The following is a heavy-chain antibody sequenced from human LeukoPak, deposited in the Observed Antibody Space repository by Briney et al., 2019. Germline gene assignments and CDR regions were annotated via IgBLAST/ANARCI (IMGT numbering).Heavy chain of an antibody. V-gene: IGHV4-59*08. D-gene: IGHD6-19*01. CDR2: IYYSGST. CDR1: GGSISSYY. J-gene: IGHJ4*02. CDR3: AGGYSSGWAFDY. Sequence: SETLSLTCTVSGGSISSYYWSWIRQPPGKGLEWIGYIYYSGSTNYNPSLKSRGTISVDTSKNQFSLKLSSVTAADTAVYYCAGGYSSGWAFDYWGQGTLVTVSS.